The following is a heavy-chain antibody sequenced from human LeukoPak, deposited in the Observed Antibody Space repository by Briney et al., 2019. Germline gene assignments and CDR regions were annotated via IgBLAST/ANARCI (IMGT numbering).Heavy chain of an antibody. CDR3: ERAGVTDRLEVAWEAKYYYYYFMDV. J-gene: IGHJ6*03. CDR2: IIPILGIA. CDR1: GGTFSSYT. V-gene: IGHV1-69*02. Sequence: SVKVSCKASGGTFSSYTISWVRQAPGQGLEWMGRIIPILGIANYAQKFQGRVTITADKSTSTAYMELSSLRSEDTAVYYCERAGVTDRLEVAWEAKYYYYYFMDVWAKGTTVTVSS. D-gene: IGHD2-15*01.